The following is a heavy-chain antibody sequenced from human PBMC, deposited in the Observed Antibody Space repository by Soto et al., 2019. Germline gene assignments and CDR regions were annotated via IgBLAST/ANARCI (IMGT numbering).Heavy chain of an antibody. D-gene: IGHD5-18*01. Sequence: ASVKVSCKASGYTFTSYGISWVRQAPGQGLEWMGWISAYNGNTNYAQKLQGRVTMTTDTSTSTAYMELRSLRSDDTAVYYCARAGEIDGYSYDPYYYYGMDVWGQGTTVTVSS. V-gene: IGHV1-18*01. CDR1: GYTFTSYG. J-gene: IGHJ6*02. CDR2: ISAYNGNT. CDR3: ARAGEIDGYSYDPYYYYGMDV.